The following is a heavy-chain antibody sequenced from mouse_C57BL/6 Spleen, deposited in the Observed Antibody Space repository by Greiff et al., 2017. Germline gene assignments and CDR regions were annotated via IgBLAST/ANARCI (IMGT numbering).Heavy chain of an antibody. J-gene: IGHJ4*01. CDR2: FYPGSGSI. CDR3: ARHEEDYYGSSLYAMDY. D-gene: IGHD1-1*01. V-gene: IGHV1-62-2*01. Sequence: VQLQQSRAELVKPGASVKLSCKASGYTFTEYTIHWVKQRSGQGLEWIGWFYPGSGSIKYNEKFKDKATLTADKSSSTVYMELSRLTSEDSAVYFCARHEEDYYGSSLYAMDYWGQGTSVTVSS. CDR1: GYTFTEYT.